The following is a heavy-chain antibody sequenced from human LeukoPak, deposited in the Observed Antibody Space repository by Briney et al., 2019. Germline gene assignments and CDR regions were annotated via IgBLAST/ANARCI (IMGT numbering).Heavy chain of an antibody. CDR1: GGSISSDDYY. V-gene: IGHV4-30-4*01. D-gene: IGHD3-22*01. CDR2: IYYSGST. Sequence: SETLSLTCTVSGGSISSDDYYWSWIRQPPGKGLEWIGYIYYSGSTYYNPSLKSRVTISVDTSKNQFSLKLSSVTAADTAVYYCARDRYYYDSSGYCGYYYGMDVWGQGTTVTVSS. CDR3: ARDRYYYDSSGYCGYYYGMDV. J-gene: IGHJ6*02.